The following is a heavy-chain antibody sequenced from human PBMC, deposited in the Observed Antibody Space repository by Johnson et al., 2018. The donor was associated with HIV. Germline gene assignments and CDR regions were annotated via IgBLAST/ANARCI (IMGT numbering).Heavy chain of an antibody. CDR3: ASVRSDYSNDDAFDI. D-gene: IGHD4-11*01. V-gene: IGHV3-30-3*01. CDR2: ISYDGSNK. CDR1: GFTFSSYA. J-gene: IGHJ3*02. Sequence: QVQLVESGGGLVQPGRSLRLSCAASGFTFSSYAMHWVRQAPGKGLEWVAVISYDGSNKYYADSVKGRFTISRDNSKNKLYLQMNSLRAEDTAVYYCASVRSDYSNDDAFDIWGQGTMVTVSS.